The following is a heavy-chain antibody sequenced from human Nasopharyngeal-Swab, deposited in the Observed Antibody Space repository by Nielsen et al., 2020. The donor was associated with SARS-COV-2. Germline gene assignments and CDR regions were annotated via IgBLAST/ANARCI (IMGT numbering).Heavy chain of an antibody. D-gene: IGHD2-2*01. CDR3: ASLPNPYQGWFDP. CDR1: GYSFTSYW. V-gene: IGHV5-51*01. Sequence: GESLQISCTGSGYSFTSYWIGWVRQMPGKGLEWMGIIYPGDSDTRYSPSFQGQVTISADKSISTASLQRSSLKASDTAMYYCASLPNPYQGWFDPWGQGTLVTVSS. CDR2: IYPGDSDT. J-gene: IGHJ5*02.